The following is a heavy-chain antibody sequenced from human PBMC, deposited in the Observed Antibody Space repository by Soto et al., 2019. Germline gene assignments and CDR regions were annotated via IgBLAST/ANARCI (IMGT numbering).Heavy chain of an antibody. CDR2: IYYSGST. CDR1: GGSISSSSYY. V-gene: IGHV4-39*01. CDR3: ASMHDYGETSFDY. Sequence: PSETLSLTCTVSGGSISSSSYYWGWIRQPPGKGLEWIGSIYYSGSTYYNPSLKSRVTISVDTSKNQFSLKLSSVTAADTAVYYCASMHDYGETSFDYWAQGTLVTVSS. J-gene: IGHJ4*02. D-gene: IGHD4-17*01.